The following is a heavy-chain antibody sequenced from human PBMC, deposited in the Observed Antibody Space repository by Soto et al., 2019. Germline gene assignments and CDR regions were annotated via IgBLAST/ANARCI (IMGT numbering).Heavy chain of an antibody. CDR1: GYSFTSYW. Sequence: GESLKISCKGSGYSFTSYWISWVRQMPGKGLEWMGRIDPSDSYTNYSPSFQGHVTISADKSISTAYLQWSSLKASDTAMYYCARNYGVTPATGYYGMDVWGQGTTVTVSS. D-gene: IGHD1-26*01. J-gene: IGHJ6*02. CDR3: ARNYGVTPATGYYGMDV. CDR2: IDPSDSYT. V-gene: IGHV5-10-1*01.